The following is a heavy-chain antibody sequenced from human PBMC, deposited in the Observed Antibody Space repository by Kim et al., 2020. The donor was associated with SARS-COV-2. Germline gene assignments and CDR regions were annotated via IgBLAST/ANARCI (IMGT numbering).Heavy chain of an antibody. J-gene: IGHJ4*02. Sequence: SQTLSLTCAVYGGSFSGYYWSWIRQPPGKGLEWIGEINHSGSTNYNPSLKSRVTISVDTSKNQFSLKLSSVTAADTAVYYCARVIRNGGKRKGQKGFDYWGQGTLVTVSS. V-gene: IGHV4-34*01. D-gene: IGHD2-15*01. CDR2: INHSGST. CDR1: GGSFSGYY. CDR3: ARVIRNGGKRKGQKGFDY.